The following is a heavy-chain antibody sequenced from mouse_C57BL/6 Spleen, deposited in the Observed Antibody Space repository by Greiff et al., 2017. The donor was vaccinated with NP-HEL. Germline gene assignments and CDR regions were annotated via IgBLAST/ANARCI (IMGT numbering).Heavy chain of an antibody. CDR2: IDPSDSYT. Sequence: QVQLQQPGAELVKPGASVKLSCKASGYTFTSYWMQWVKQRPGQGLEWIGEIDPSDSYTNYNQKFKGKATLTVDTSSSTAYMQLSSRTSEDSAVYYCARLAYYFDYWGQGTTLTVSS. CDR3: ARLAYYFDY. CDR1: GYTFTSYW. V-gene: IGHV1-50*01. J-gene: IGHJ2*01.